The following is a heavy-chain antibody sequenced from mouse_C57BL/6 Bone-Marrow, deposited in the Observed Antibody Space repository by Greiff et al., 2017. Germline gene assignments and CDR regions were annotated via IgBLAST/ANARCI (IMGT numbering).Heavy chain of an antibody. Sequence: EVQLVESGGGLVQPGGSLKLSCAASGFTFSDYYMYWVRQTPEKRLEWVAYISNGGGSTYYPDTVKGRFTISRDNAKNTLYLQMSRLKSEDTAMYYCARHGWYFEVWGTGTTVTVSS. CDR3: ARHGWYFEV. V-gene: IGHV5-12*01. CDR1: GFTFSDYY. J-gene: IGHJ1*03. CDR2: ISNGGGST.